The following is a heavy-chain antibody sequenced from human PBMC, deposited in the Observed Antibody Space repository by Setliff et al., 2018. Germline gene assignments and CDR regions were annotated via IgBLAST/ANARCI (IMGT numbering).Heavy chain of an antibody. CDR3: ARVSSSSWIRNYYYYYGMDV. J-gene: IGHJ6*02. V-gene: IGHV3-74*01. D-gene: IGHD6-13*01. CDR1: GFTFSSYW. Sequence: PGGSLRLSCAASGFTFSSYWMHWVRQAPGKGLVWVSRINSDGSSTSYADSVKGRFTISRDNAKNTLYLQMNSLRAEDTAVYYCARVSSSSWIRNYYYYYGMDVWGQGTTVTVSS. CDR2: INSDGSST.